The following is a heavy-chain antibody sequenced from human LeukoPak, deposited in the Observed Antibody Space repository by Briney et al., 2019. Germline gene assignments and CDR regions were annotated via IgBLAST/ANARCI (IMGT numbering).Heavy chain of an antibody. CDR3: AKEGRDYGYFDY. CDR2: ISGSGGST. Sequence: PGGSLRLSCAASGFTFSSNAMSWVRQAPGKGLEWVSAISGSGGSTYYADSVKGRFTISRDNSKNTLFLQMNSLRAEDTAVYCCAKEGRDYGYFDYWGQGILVTVSS. J-gene: IGHJ4*02. D-gene: IGHD4-17*01. CDR1: GFTFSSNA. V-gene: IGHV3-23*01.